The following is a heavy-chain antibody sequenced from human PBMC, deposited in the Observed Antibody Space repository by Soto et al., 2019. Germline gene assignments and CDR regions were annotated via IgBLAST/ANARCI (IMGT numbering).Heavy chain of an antibody. CDR1: GGSISSYY. CDR2: IYYSGST. D-gene: IGHD6-6*01. V-gene: IGHV4-59*01. CDR3: ARGDVAARPDSDYYYYYMDV. Sequence: SETLSLTCTVSGGSISSYYWSWSRQPPGKGLEWIGYIYYSGSTNYNPSLKSRVTISVDTSKNQFSLKLSSVTAADTAVYYCARGDVAARPDSDYYYYYMDVWGKGTTVTVSS. J-gene: IGHJ6*03.